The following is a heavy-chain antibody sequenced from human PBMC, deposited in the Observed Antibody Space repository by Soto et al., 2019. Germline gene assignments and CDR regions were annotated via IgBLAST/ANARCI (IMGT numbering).Heavy chain of an antibody. V-gene: IGHV1-18*01. CDR2: ISAYNGNT. CDR3: ARDQIPSAMSGHAAFDI. Sequence: QVQLVQSGAEVKKPGASVKVSCKASGYTFTSYGISWVRQAPGQGLEWMGWISAYNGNTNYAQKLQGRATMTTDTSTSTAYMELRSLRSDDTAVYYCARDQIPSAMSGHAAFDIWGQGTMVTVSS. D-gene: IGHD5-12*01. J-gene: IGHJ3*02. CDR1: GYTFTSYG.